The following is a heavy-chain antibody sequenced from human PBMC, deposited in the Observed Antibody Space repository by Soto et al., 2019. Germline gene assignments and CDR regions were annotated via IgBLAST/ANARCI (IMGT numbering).Heavy chain of an antibody. CDR1: GYSFSDYF. Sequence: GASVKVSCKASGYSFSDYFIHWVRQPPGQGLQWMGWIIPPRGGTHYAQVFRGRITMTRDTSISTVYMDLSGLRSVATAIYYCVKTHGGSCQPSKYFYSWGEGTPVNVSP. CDR3: VKTHGGSCQPSKYFYS. D-gene: IGHD2-15*01. J-gene: IGHJ1*01. CDR2: IIPPRGGT. V-gene: IGHV1-2*02.